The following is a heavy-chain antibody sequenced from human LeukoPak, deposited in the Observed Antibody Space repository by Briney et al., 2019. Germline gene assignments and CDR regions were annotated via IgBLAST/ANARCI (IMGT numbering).Heavy chain of an antibody. CDR2: IHRDDKT. J-gene: IGHJ4*02. V-gene: IGHV3-53*01. CDR3: AREVISTPSYFDY. D-gene: IGHD2-2*01. Sequence: GGSLRLSCAASGFTVSSSFIYWVRRAPGKRLEWVSFIHRDDKTDYADSVKGRFTMSRDSSKNTLYLQMNSLGADDTAVYYCAREVISTPSYFDYWGQGILVTVSS. CDR1: GFTVSSSF.